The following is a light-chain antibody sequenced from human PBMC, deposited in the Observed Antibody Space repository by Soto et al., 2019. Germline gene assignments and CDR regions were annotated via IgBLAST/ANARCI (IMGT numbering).Light chain of an antibody. Sequence: QSALTQPASVSGSPGQSITISCTGTSSDVGGYNHVSWYQHHPGKAPKRIIYEVTKRPSGVSNRFSGSKSGDTASLTLSGLQAEDEADYYCSSLTASTTRIFGTGTKLTVL. V-gene: IGLV2-14*01. CDR3: SSLTASTTRI. J-gene: IGLJ1*01. CDR2: EVT. CDR1: SSDVGGYNH.